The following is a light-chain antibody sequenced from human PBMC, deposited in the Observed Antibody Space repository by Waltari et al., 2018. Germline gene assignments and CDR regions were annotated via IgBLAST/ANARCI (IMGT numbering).Light chain of an antibody. CDR3: QAWDTDIVV. CDR1: KLGDKY. CDR2: EDK. Sequence: SYELTQPPSVSVSPGQTVSITCTGHKLGDKYTAWYQQKPGQAPGLVIYEDKKGPSGTPERVSGSNAGNTATLTISETQAVDEADYYCQAWDTDIVVFGGGTKLTVL. J-gene: IGLJ2*01. V-gene: IGLV3-1*01.